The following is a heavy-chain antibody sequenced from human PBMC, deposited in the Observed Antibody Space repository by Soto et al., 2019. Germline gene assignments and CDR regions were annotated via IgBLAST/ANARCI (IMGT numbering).Heavy chain of an antibody. CDR2: ISPNGNNA. Sequence: QVQLVESGGDVVQPGRSLRLSCAASGSTFISYDIHWVRQAPGKGLEWVAHISPNGNNAFYADSVKGRFTISRANARNTVYLQVNSLRPEDTAVFHCVRGPSHGAFDIWGQGTLVTVSS. CDR1: GSTFISYD. CDR3: VRGPSHGAFDI. J-gene: IGHJ3*02. V-gene: IGHV3-30-3*01.